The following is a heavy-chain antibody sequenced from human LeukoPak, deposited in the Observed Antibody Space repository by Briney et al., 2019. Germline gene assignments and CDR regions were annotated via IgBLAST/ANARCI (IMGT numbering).Heavy chain of an antibody. CDR3: AKEGTPQVSTWYDL. V-gene: IGHV3-30*02. J-gene: IGHJ5*02. CDR2: IWYDGSNE. CDR1: GFTFSSYG. D-gene: IGHD3-10*01. Sequence: GGSLRLSCAASGFTFSSYGMHWVRQAPGKGLEWVAVIWYDGSNEYCADSVRGRFIISRDNPRNTLYLQMNILRTEDTAVYYCAKEGTPQVSTWYDLWGQGTQVIVSS.